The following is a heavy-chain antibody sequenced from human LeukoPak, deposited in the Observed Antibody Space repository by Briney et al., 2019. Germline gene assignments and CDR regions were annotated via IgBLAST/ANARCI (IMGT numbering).Heavy chain of an antibody. V-gene: IGHV3-23*01. Sequence: GGSLRLSCAASGFTFSSYALSWVRQAPGKGLEWVSGISGSASTTYDADSVKGRFTISRDNSKNTLYLQMNSLTADDTAVYYCAKMGSDYSGYDAFDIWGQGTMVTVSS. CDR1: GFTFSSYA. CDR2: ISGSASTT. D-gene: IGHD3-10*01. CDR3: AKMGSDYSGYDAFDI. J-gene: IGHJ3*02.